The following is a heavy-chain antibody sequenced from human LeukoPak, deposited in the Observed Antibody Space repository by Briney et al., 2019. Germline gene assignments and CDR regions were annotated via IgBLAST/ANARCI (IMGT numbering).Heavy chain of an antibody. Sequence: GGSLRLSCAASGFTFNSYAMSWVRQAPEKGLEWVAIISGSGGGTYYADSVKGRFTISRDDSKNTLYLQMNSLRAEDMAVYYCAKDLGRYRNNYFDYWGQGTLVTVSS. J-gene: IGHJ4*02. D-gene: IGHD1-26*01. V-gene: IGHV3-23*01. CDR2: ISGSGGGT. CDR1: GFTFNSYA. CDR3: AKDLGRYRNNYFDY.